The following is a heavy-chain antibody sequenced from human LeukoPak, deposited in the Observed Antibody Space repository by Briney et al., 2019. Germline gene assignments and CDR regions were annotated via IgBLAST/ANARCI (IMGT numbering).Heavy chain of an antibody. V-gene: IGHV3-23*01. CDR1: GFTFSSFG. J-gene: IGHJ4*02. CDR3: AKRGGAYYYDSSGYYYPSDYYFDY. CDR2: ISGSGGST. D-gene: IGHD3-22*01. Sequence: GGSLRLSCAASGFTFSSFGMRWVRPGQGKGLEWVSAISGSGGSTYYADSVKGRFFICSDNSKNTLYLQINSLRAEDTAAYYCAKRGGAYYYDSSGYYYPSDYYFDYWGQGTLVTVSS.